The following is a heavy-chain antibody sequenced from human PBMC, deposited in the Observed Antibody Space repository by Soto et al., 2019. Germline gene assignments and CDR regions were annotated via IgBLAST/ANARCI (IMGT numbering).Heavy chain of an antibody. Sequence: QVQLVESGGGLVKPGGSLRLSCAASGFTFSDYYMSWIRQAPGKGLEWVSYISSSSSYTNYADSVKGRFPISRDNAKNSLYLQMNSLRAEDTAVYYCARGLTMVRGVIYYYYYGMDVWGQGTTVTVSS. D-gene: IGHD3-10*01. J-gene: IGHJ6*02. CDR1: GFTFSDYY. V-gene: IGHV3-11*06. CDR3: ARGLTMVRGVIYYYYYGMDV. CDR2: ISSSSSYT.